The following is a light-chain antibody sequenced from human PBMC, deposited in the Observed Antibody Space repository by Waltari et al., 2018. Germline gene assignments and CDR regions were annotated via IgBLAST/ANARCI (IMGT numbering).Light chain of an antibody. CDR3: QQYFTTPWT. J-gene: IGKJ1*01. Sequence: DIVLTQSPDSLAVSLGERATINCKSSQSLFYSSVYKRNLSWYQQKPGQPPKLLIYWASTRESGVPDRFSGSGSGTDFTLTISSRQAEDVAVYYCQQYFTTPWTFGQGTKVEIK. V-gene: IGKV4-1*01. CDR2: WAS. CDR1: QSLFYSSVYKRN.